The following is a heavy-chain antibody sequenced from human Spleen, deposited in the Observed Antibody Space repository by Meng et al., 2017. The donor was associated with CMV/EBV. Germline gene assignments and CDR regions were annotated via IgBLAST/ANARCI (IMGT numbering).Heavy chain of an antibody. CDR1: GFTVRSNY. Sequence: GESLKISCAASGFTVRSNYISWVRQAPGKGLQWVSVIYAGGSTYYADSVKGRFTISRDDSKNKVYLQIYCLRAEDTAAYFCARARSGSSLGYGMDVWGQGTTVTVSS. V-gene: IGHV3-53*01. D-gene: IGHD1-26*01. CDR3: ARARSGSSLGYGMDV. CDR2: IYAGGST. J-gene: IGHJ6*02.